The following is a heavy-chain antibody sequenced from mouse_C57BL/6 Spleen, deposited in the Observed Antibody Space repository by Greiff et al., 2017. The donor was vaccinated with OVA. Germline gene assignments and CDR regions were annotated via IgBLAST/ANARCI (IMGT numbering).Heavy chain of an antibody. J-gene: IGHJ1*03. CDR2: INPSNGGT. V-gene: IGHV1-53*01. D-gene: IGHD1-1*01. Sequence: ASGYTFTSYWMHWVKQRPGQGLEWIGNINPSNGGTNYNEKFKSKATLTVDKSSSTAYMQLSSLTSEDSAVYYCARWWYYGSSRYWYFDVWGTGTTVTVSS. CDR3: ARWWYYGSSRYWYFDV. CDR1: GYTFTSYW.